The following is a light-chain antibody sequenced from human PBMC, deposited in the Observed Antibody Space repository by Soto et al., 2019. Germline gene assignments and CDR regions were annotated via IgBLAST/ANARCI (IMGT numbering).Light chain of an antibody. V-gene: IGKV1-13*02. CDR3: QQFNGYPHT. J-gene: IGKJ5*01. CDR2: SAS. Sequence: AIQLTQSPYSLSTSVGDRVTITCRASQGISSALAWFQQKPGKAPKLLIYSASSLESGVPSRFSGSGSGTEFSLTISSLQPEDFATYFCQQFNGYPHTFGQGTRLEIK. CDR1: QGISSA.